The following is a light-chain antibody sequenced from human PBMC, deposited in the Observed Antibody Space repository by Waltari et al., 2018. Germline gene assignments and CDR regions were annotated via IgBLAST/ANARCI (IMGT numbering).Light chain of an antibody. J-gene: IGKJ2*01. V-gene: IGKV3-15*01. CDR3: QQYHEWHYT. Sequence: ETVMIQSPATLSVSPGEPVTLSCRASQSVRNNLAWCQQTPGQPPMLLIYAAFSRGNARLGRRGGSGSGTDFALTITPLQSEDVGVYYCQQYHEWHYTFGQGTKLEI. CDR1: QSVRNN. CDR2: AAF.